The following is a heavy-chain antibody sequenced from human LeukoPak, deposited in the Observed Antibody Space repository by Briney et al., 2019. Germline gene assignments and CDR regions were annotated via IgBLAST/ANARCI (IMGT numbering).Heavy chain of an antibody. J-gene: IGHJ4*02. CDR1: GDSFSGYY. D-gene: IGHD6-19*01. CDR3: ARSWAGMHYPFYYFDY. Sequence: SETLSLTCAAYGDSFSGYYWSWIRQPPGKGLEWIAEINHRGTTHYNPSLKSRVNISADTSKNQFSLHLDSVTAADTAVYYCARSWAGMHYPFYYFDYWGQGTLVSVSS. V-gene: IGHV4-34*01. CDR2: INHRGTT.